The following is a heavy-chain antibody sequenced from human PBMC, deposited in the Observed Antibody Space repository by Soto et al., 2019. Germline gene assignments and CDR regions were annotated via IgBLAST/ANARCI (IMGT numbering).Heavy chain of an antibody. CDR2: IHYSGST. V-gene: IGHV4-31*03. CDR1: GGSISSGGYY. J-gene: IGHJ6*02. CDR3: ARSKDRGGYKPAYYYYGMDV. D-gene: IGHD1-20*01. Sequence: PSETLSLTCTVSGGSISSGGYYWSWIRQHPGKGLEWIGYIHYSGSTYYNPSRKSRVTISVDTSKNQFSLKLSSVTAADTAVYYCARSKDRGGYKPAYYYYGMDVWGQGTTVTVSS.